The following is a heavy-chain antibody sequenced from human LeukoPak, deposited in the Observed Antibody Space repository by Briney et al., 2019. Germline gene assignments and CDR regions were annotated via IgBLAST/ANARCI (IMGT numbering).Heavy chain of an antibody. Sequence: PGGSLRLSCAASGXTFSTFDMNWVRQAPGKGLEWVSSIRSSSSYIYYADSVKGRFTISRDNAKNSLYLQMNSLRVEDTAVYYCARSGGEGGWYFDLWGRGTPVTVSS. J-gene: IGHJ2*01. CDR3: ARSGGEGGWYFDL. CDR2: IRSSSSYI. V-gene: IGHV3-21*01. D-gene: IGHD2-21*01. CDR1: GXTFSTFD.